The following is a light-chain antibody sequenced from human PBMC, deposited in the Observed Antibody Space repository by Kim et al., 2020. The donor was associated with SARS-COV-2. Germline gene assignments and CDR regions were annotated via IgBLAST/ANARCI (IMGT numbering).Light chain of an antibody. J-gene: IGLJ1*01. V-gene: IGLV1-40*01. Sequence: VTISRTGSSSNMGAGYDVHWYKQLPGKAPKLLIYGNSNRPSGVPDRFSGSKSGTSASLAITGLQAEDEADYYCQSYDSSLSGSYVFGTGTKVTVL. CDR1: SSNMGAGYD. CDR3: QSYDSSLSGSYV. CDR2: GNS.